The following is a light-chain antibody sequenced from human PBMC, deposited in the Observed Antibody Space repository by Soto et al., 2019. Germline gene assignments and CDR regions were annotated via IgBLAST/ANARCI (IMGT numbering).Light chain of an antibody. CDR2: GAC. CDR3: QQYNNWPPVT. V-gene: IGKV3-15*01. CDR1: QSVSSN. Sequence: EIVMTQSPATLSVSPGERATLSCRASQSVSSNLAWYQQKPGQAPRLLIYGACTSATGIPARFSGSGSGTAFTLTTSSLESGDIAVYYYQQYNNWPPVTFGQGTKLEIK. J-gene: IGKJ1*01.